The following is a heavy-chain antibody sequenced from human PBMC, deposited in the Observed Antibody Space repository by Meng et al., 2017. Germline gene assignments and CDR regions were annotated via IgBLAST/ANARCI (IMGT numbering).Heavy chain of an antibody. CDR1: GYTFTGYY. V-gene: IGHV1-2*06. D-gene: IGHD6-19*01. J-gene: IGHJ4*02. CDR3: AREWGSGWYVMDY. CDR2: INPNSGGT. Sequence: QVQVVQSGVGVKKPGASVKVSCKASGYTFTGYYMHWVRQAPGQGLEWMGRINPNSGGTNYAQKFQGRVTMTRDTSISTAYMELSRLRSDDTAVYYCAREWGSGWYVMDYWGQGTLVTVSS.